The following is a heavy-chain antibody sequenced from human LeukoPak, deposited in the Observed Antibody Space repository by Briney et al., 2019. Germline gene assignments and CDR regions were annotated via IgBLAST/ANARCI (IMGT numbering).Heavy chain of an antibody. J-gene: IGHJ3*02. CDR1: GGSISSGSYY. V-gene: IGHV4-61*02. CDR3: ARVEYSSSISAFDI. D-gene: IGHD6-6*01. CDR2: IYTSGST. Sequence: ASETLSLTCTVSGGSISSGSYYWSWIRQPAGKGLEWIGRIYTSGSTNYNPSLKSRVTISVDTSKNQFSLKLSSVTAADTAVYYCARVEYSSSISAFDIWGQGTMVTVSS.